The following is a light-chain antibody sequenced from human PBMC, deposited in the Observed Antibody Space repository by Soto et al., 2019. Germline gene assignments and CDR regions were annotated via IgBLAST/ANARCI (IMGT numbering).Light chain of an antibody. V-gene: IGKV1-39*01. J-gene: IGKJ3*01. CDR1: QTTNNY. Sequence: DIQMTQSPSSLSASVGDRVTITCRASQTTNNYLNWYQQKPGKAPKLLIYAASSLQSGVPSRFSGSGSGTDFTLTITSLQPEDFATYYCQQSYSIPRTFGPGTKVDIK. CDR2: AAS. CDR3: QQSYSIPRT.